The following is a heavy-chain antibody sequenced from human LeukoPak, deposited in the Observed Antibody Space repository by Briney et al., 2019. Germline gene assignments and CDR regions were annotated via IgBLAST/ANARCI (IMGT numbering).Heavy chain of an antibody. CDR1: GFSFSSYW. CDR3: ARAPSEIGGYYPEYFRH. D-gene: IGHD3-22*01. J-gene: IGHJ1*01. Sequence: GGSLRLSCAASGFSFSSYWMHWVRQAPGKGLVWVSRIKSDGKTNYADSVKGRFTISRDNAKNTVSLQMNSPRAEDTGVYYCARAPSEIGGYYPEYFRHWGQGTLVTVSS. V-gene: IGHV3-74*01. CDR2: IKSDGKT.